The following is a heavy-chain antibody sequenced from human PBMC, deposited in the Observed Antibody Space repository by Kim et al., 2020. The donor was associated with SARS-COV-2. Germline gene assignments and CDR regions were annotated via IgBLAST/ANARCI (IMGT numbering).Heavy chain of an antibody. CDR3: ARHGSQPYCGGDCYPFDY. Sequence: SETLSLTCTVSGGSISSSSYYWGWIRQPPGKGLEWIGSIYYSGSTYYNPSLKSRVTISVDTSKNQFSLKLSSVTAADTAVYYCARHGSQPYCGGDCYPFDYWGQGTLVTVSS. CDR2: IYYSGST. V-gene: IGHV4-39*01. CDR1: GGSISSSSYY. J-gene: IGHJ4*02. D-gene: IGHD2-21*02.